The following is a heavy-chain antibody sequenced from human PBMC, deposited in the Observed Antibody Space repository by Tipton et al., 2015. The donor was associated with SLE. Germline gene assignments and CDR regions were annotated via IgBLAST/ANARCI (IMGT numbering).Heavy chain of an antibody. CDR2: IYYSGST. V-gene: IGHV4-39*07. Sequence: LRLSCTVSGGSVSGGSYYWGWIRQPPGRGLEWIGSIYYSGSTYYNPSLKSRVTISVDTSKNQFSLKLTSVTVADTAVYYCARRRFQSAPDYWGQGTLVSVSS. J-gene: IGHJ4*02. D-gene: IGHD2-21*01. CDR1: GGSVSGGSYY. CDR3: ARRRFQSAPDY.